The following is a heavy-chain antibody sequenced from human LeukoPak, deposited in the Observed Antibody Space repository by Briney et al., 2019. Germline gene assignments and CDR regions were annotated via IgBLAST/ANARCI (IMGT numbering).Heavy chain of an antibody. CDR3: AREALAGLFDY. CDR1: GFTFSDYY. J-gene: IGHJ4*02. CDR2: ISSSSSYT. D-gene: IGHD6-19*01. Sequence: GGSLRLSCAASGFTFSDYYMSWIRQAPGKGLEWVSYISSSSSYTNYADSVRGRFTISRDNAKNSLYLQMNSLRAEDTAVYYCAREALAGLFDYWGQGTLVTVSS. V-gene: IGHV3-11*05.